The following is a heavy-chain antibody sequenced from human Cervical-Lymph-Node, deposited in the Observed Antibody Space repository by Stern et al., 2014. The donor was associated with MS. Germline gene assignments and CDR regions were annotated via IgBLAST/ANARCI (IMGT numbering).Heavy chain of an antibody. V-gene: IGHV3-30*18. CDR3: AKGDNWRRLNP. CDR2: ISDDGTLK. J-gene: IGHJ5*02. CDR1: GFTFSAYG. D-gene: IGHD1-20*01. Sequence: QVQLGQSGGGVVQPGRSLRLSCAASGFTFSAYGMHWVRQAPGKGLEWVAVISDDGTLKFYGDSVKGRFTISRDNSKNTLFLQMNSLRPEDTAVYYCAKGDNWRRLNPWGQGTLVTVSS.